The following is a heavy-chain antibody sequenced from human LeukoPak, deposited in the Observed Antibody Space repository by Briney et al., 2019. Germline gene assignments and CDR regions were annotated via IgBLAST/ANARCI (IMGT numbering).Heavy chain of an antibody. D-gene: IGHD3-22*01. CDR2: IYYSGST. CDR3: ARNALKGTYYYDSSGNLGPDY. CDR1: GGSISSSSYY. V-gene: IGHV4-39*01. Sequence: SETLSLTCTVSGGSISSSSYYWGWIRQPPGKGLEWIGSIYYSGSTYYNPSLKSRVTISVDTSKNQFSLKLSSVTAADTAVYYSARNALKGTYYYDSSGNLGPDYWGQGTLVTVSS. J-gene: IGHJ4*02.